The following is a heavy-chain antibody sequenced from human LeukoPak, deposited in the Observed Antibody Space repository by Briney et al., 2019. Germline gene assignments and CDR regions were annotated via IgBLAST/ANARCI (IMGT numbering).Heavy chain of an antibody. J-gene: IGHJ5*02. D-gene: IGHD3-10*01. CDR1: GYTFTGYY. CDR2: INPNSGGT. V-gene: IGHV1-2*02. CDR3: ARGAIKDPGLLWFGEWLFDP. Sequence: ASVKVSCKASGYTFTGYYIHWVRQAPGQGLEWMGWINPNSGGTNYAQKFQGRVTMTRDTSISTAYMELSRLRSDDTAVYYCARGAIKDPGLLWFGEWLFDPWGQGTLVTVSS.